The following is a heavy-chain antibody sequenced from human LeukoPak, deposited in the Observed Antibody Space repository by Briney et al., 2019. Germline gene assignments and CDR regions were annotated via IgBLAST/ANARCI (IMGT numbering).Heavy chain of an antibody. CDR2: ISSGGTTI. CDR1: GFTFSSYE. V-gene: IGHV3-48*03. D-gene: IGHD6-13*01. CDR3: ARAGYSSSWYVT. J-gene: IGHJ5*02. Sequence: PGGSLRLSCAASGFTFSSYEMTWVRQAPGKGLEWVSSISSGGTTIYYADSVKGRFTISRDNAENSLYLQMNSLRAEDTAVYYCARAGYSSSWYVTWGQGTLVTVSS.